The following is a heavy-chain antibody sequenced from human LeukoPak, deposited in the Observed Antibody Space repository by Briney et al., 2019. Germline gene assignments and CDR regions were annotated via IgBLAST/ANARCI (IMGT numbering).Heavy chain of an antibody. J-gene: IGHJ6*03. Sequence: ASVKVSCKASGYTFTSYGISWERQAPGQGLEWMGWISAYNGNTNYAQKLQGRVTMTTDTSTSTAYMELRSLRSDDTAVYYCARDRGFTMLSYMDVWGKGTTVTVSS. CDR3: ARDRGFTMLSYMDV. CDR1: GYTFTSYG. V-gene: IGHV1-18*01. CDR2: ISAYNGNT. D-gene: IGHD3-10*02.